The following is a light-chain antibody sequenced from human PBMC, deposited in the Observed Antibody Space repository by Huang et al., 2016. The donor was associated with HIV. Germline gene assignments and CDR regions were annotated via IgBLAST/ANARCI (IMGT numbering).Light chain of an antibody. Sequence: EIVMTQSPATLSVSPGERATLSCRASQRVSTNLALYQQKAGQAPRLLMYGTSTRATGVPARFSGSGSGTEFTLTISSLQSEDFAVYYCQQYNNWPPLTFGGGTRVEIK. CDR3: QQYNNWPPLT. CDR1: QRVSTN. J-gene: IGKJ4*01. CDR2: GTS. V-gene: IGKV3-15*01.